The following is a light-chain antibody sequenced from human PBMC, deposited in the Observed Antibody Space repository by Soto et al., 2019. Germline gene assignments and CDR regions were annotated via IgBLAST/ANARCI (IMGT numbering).Light chain of an antibody. Sequence: QSALTQPPSASGSPGMSVTLSCSGTDNDVGRYDYVSWYQQHPGKAPKLLIYEVSKRPSGVPDRFSASKSGNTAFLTVSGLQGEDEADYYCMSYVGGNSVAFGGGTKVTVL. V-gene: IGLV2-8*01. CDR2: EVS. CDR1: DNDVGRYDY. J-gene: IGLJ2*01. CDR3: MSYVGGNSVA.